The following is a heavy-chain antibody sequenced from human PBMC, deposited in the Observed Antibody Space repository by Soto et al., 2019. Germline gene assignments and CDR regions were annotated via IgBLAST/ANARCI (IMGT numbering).Heavy chain of an antibody. V-gene: IGHV3-21*06. CDR3: ARMAY. CDR2: ISSGGNDI. CDR1: GFPFSRYS. J-gene: IGHJ4*02. Sequence: GGSLRLSCEASGFPFSRYSLNWVRQAPGTGLEWVSSISSGGNDISYAESVEGRFFTSRDNVNNVLYLDINNLRPEDTAVYYCARMAYWGQGTLVTVSS.